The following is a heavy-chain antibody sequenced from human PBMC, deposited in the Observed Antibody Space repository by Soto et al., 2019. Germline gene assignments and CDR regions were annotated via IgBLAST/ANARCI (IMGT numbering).Heavy chain of an antibody. V-gene: IGHV1-46*01. CDR2: INPNCGST. J-gene: IGHJ4*02. CDR1: GYTFTNYY. CDR3: ARSAPYDY. Sequence: QVQLMQSGAEVKKPGASVRVSCKASGYTFTNYYVHWVRQAPGQGLEWMGFINPNCGSTSYAQKFQGRFTVTTDTSTRTVYMQLSSLRSEDTAVFSCARSAPYDYWGQGTLVTVSS.